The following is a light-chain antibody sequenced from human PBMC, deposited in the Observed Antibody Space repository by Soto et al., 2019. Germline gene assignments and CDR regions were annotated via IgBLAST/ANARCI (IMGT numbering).Light chain of an antibody. Sequence: QSALTQPPSASGSPGQSVAISCTGTSSDVGGYDLVSWYQQHPGRAPKLMIYDVTKRPPGVPDRFSGSKSGNTASLTVSGLQAEDEADYYCNSYTGINDFDVFGTGTKVTVL. J-gene: IGLJ1*01. CDR2: DVT. CDR3: NSYTGINDFDV. CDR1: SSDVGGYDL. V-gene: IGLV2-8*01.